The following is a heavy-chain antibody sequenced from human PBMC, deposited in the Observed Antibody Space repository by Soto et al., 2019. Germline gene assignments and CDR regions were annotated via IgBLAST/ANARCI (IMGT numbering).Heavy chain of an antibody. J-gene: IGHJ4*02. CDR3: AKQMSKVAVTDY. D-gene: IGHD2-15*01. Sequence: LRLSCAASGFTFSSYAMSWVRQSPGKGLEWVSAISGSGGSTYYADSVKGRFTISRDNSKNTLYLQMNSLRAEDTAVYYCAKQMSKVAVTDYWGQGTLVTVSS. V-gene: IGHV3-23*01. CDR2: ISGSGGST. CDR1: GFTFSSYA.